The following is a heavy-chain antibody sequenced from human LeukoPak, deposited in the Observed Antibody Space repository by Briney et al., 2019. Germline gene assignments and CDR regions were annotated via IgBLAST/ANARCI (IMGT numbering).Heavy chain of an antibody. J-gene: IGHJ4*02. CDR1: GFTFSGYG. CDR2: INSDGSST. CDR3: ARESPDLYYFDY. Sequence: GRSLRLSCAAPGFTFSGYGMHWVSQAPGKGPVWVSRINSDGSSTSYADSVKGRFTISRDNAKNTLYLQMNSLRAEDTAVYYCARESPDLYYFDYWGQGTLVTVSS. V-gene: IGHV3-74*01.